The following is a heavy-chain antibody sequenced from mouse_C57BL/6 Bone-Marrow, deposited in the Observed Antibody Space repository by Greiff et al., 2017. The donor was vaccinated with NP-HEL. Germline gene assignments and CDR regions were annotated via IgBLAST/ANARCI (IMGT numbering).Heavy chain of an antibody. Sequence: EVQLVESGGGLVKPGGSLKLSCAASGFTFSSYAMSWVRQTPEKRLEWVATISDGGSYTYYPDNVKGRFTISRDNAKNNLYLQMSHLKSEDTAMYYCARENYYRLFAYWGQGTLVTVSA. D-gene: IGHD1-1*01. CDR2: ISDGGSYT. J-gene: IGHJ3*01. CDR3: ARENYYRLFAY. V-gene: IGHV5-4*01. CDR1: GFTFSSYA.